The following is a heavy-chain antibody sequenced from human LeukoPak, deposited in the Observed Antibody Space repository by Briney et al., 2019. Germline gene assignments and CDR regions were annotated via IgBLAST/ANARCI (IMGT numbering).Heavy chain of an antibody. J-gene: IGHJ6*03. CDR1: GYTVTELS. V-gene: IGHV1-24*01. CDR2: FHPEDGET. D-gene: IGHD6-25*01. Sequence: ASVKVSCKVSGYTVTELSMHWVRQSPGKGLEWMGGFHPEDGETIYAQKFQGRVTMTRNTSISTAYMELSSLRSEDTAVYYCARARRIAAVFYYYYYMDVWGKGTTVTISS. CDR3: ARARRIAAVFYYYYYMDV.